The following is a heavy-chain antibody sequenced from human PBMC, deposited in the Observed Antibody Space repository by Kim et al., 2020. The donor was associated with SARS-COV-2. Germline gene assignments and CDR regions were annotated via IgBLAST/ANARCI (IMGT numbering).Heavy chain of an antibody. Sequence: ATKFQGRLTMTEDTSTDTAYMELSSLRSDDTAVYYCATVFAIYGVVTRVDYWGQGTLVTVSS. D-gene: IGHD3-3*01. CDR3: ATVFAIYGVVTRVDY. J-gene: IGHJ4*02. V-gene: IGHV1-24*01.